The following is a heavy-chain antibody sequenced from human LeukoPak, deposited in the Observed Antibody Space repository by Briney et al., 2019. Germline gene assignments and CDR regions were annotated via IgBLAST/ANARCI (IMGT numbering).Heavy chain of an antibody. D-gene: IGHD6-13*01. CDR3: AGDFTSRPSGYSSSWLLGGLDCYYYYGMDV. Sequence: ASVKVSCKASGGTFSSYAISWVRQAPGQGLEWMGGIIPIFGTANYAQKFQGRVTITADESTSTAYMELSSLRSEDTAVYYCAGDFTSRPSGYSSSWLLGGLDCYYYYGMDVWGQGTTVTVSS. V-gene: IGHV1-69*01. CDR2: IIPIFGTA. J-gene: IGHJ6*02. CDR1: GGTFSSYA.